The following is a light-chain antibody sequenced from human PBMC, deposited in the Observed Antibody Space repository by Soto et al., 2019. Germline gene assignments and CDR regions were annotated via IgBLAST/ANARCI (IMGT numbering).Light chain of an antibody. J-gene: IGKJ3*01. Sequence: IQLTQSPSSLSASVGDRVTITCRASQGISGYLAWYQQKPGKAPKLLIYAASTLQSGVPSRFSGSGSGTDFTLTISSLQPEDLATYYCQHLNGLPPFTFGPGTKVDIK. CDR1: QGISGY. CDR2: AAS. CDR3: QHLNGLPPFT. V-gene: IGKV1-9*01.